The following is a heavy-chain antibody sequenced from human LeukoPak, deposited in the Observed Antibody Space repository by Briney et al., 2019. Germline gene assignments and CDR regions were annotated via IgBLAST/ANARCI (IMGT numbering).Heavy chain of an antibody. CDR2: IWYDGSNK. Sequence: GSLRLSCAASGFTFSSYGMHWVRQAPGKGLEWVAVIWYDGSNKYYADSVKGRFTISRDNSKNTLYLQMNSLRAEDTAVYYCARDSEAWWFDPWGQGTLVTVSS. CDR3: ARDSEAWWFDP. CDR1: GFTFSSYG. J-gene: IGHJ5*02. V-gene: IGHV3-33*01.